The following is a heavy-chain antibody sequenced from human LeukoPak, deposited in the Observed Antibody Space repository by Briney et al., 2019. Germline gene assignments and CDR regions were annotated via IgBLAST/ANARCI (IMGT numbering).Heavy chain of an antibody. D-gene: IGHD2-2*01. CDR3: AKGGGSSCYSPLDY. Sequence: QPGGSLRLSCAASGFTSSNYAMTWFRQAPGKGLEWVSVICGSGSGSNTYYADSVKGRFTISRDNSKNTLYLQMNSLRAEDTAVYSCAKGGGSSCYSPLDYWGQGTLVTVSS. CDR1: GFTSSNYA. CDR2: ICGSGSGSNT. V-gene: IGHV3-23*01. J-gene: IGHJ4*02.